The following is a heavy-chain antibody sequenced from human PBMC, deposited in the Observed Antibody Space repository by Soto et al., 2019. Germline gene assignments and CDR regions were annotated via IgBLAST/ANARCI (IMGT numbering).Heavy chain of an antibody. CDR1: GYTFTSYD. CDR2: INAGNGNT. D-gene: IGHD2-15*01. V-gene: IGHV1-3*01. J-gene: IGHJ4*02. CDR3: ARGPGGPDGPGDY. Sequence: QVQLVQSGAEVKKPGASVKVSFKASGYTFTSYDMHWVREAPGQRLEWMGWINAGNGNTKYSQKFQGRVTITRDTSASTAYMELSSLRSEDTAVYYCARGPGGPDGPGDYWGQGTLVTVSS.